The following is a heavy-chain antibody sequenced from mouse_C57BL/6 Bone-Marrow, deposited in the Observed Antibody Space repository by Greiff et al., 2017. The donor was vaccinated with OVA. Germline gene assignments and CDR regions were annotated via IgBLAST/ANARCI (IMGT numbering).Heavy chain of an antibody. Sequence: DVKLVESGPGLVKPSQSLSLTCSVTGYSITSGYYWNWIRQFPGNKLEWMGYISYDGSNNYNPSLKNRISITRDTSKNQFFLKLNSVTTEDTATYYCARIGYYGDYYAMDYWGQGTSVTVSS. J-gene: IGHJ4*01. CDR2: ISYDGSN. D-gene: IGHD1-2*01. CDR1: GYSITSGYY. CDR3: ARIGYYGDYYAMDY. V-gene: IGHV3-6*01.